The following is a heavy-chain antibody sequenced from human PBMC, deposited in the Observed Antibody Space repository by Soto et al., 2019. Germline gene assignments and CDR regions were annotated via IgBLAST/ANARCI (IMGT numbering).Heavy chain of an antibody. Sequence: PSETLSLTCAVYGGSFSGYYWSWIRQPPGKGLEWIGEINHSGSTNYNPSLKSRVTISVDTSKNQFSLKLSSVTAADTAVYYCARCSTAADFWSGYYFPYGMDVWGQGTTGTVSS. D-gene: IGHD3-3*01. CDR3: ARCSTAADFWSGYYFPYGMDV. J-gene: IGHJ6*02. CDR2: INHSGST. V-gene: IGHV4-34*01. CDR1: GGSFSGYY.